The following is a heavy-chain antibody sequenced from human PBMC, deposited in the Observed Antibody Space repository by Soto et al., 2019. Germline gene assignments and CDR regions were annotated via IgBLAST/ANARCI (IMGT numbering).Heavy chain of an antibody. V-gene: IGHV3-23*01. CDR1: GFTFSSYA. J-gene: IGHJ4*02. CDR2: ITGSGDST. Sequence: EVQLLESGGGLVQPRGSLRLSCAASGFTFSSYAMSWVRQAPGKGLEWVSAITGSGDSTYYADSVKGRFTVSRDNSKNTLYLQMNSLRAEDTAVYYCAKVFVFTIREGFDYWGLGTLVTVSS. D-gene: IGHD3-3*01. CDR3: AKVFVFTIREGFDY.